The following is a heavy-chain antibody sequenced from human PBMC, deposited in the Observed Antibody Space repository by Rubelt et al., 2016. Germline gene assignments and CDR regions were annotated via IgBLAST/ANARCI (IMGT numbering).Heavy chain of an antibody. CDR3: AKELGYCDTTLCYDLSYDY. J-gene: IGHJ4*02. V-gene: IGHV1-3*04. D-gene: IGHD2-2*01. CDR2: INTVNGNT. Sequence: VGWINTVNGNTKYSQTLQGRVTITRDTFASTVSMELRSLRSEDTAIYYCAKELGYCDTTLCYDLSYDYWGQGTQVTVSS.